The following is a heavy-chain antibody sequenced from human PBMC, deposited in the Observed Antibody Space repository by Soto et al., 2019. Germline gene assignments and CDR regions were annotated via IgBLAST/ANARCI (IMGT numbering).Heavy chain of an antibody. CDR1: GGSITNSGYY. CDR2: IYHSGST. J-gene: IGHJ4*02. CDR3: ARGNDYVWGSYRYITVRAEYYFDY. Sequence: PSETLSLTCTVSGGSITNSGYYWGWIRQPPGKGLEWIGSIYHSGSTYYNPSLKSRVTISVDTSKNQFSLKLSSVTAADTAVYYCARGNDYVWGSYRYITVRAEYYFDYWGQGTLVTVSS. D-gene: IGHD3-16*02. V-gene: IGHV4-39*07.